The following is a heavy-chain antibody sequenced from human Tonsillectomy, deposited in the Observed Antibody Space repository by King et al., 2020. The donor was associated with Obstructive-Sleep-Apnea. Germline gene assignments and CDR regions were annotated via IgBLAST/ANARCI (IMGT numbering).Heavy chain of an antibody. J-gene: IGHJ4*02. CDR2: ISGSGGST. V-gene: IGHV3-23*04. CDR3: AKGRVGSSGWYSFDY. D-gene: IGHD6-19*01. Sequence: VQLVESGGGLVQPGGSLRLSCAASVFTFSSYAMSWVRQAPGKGLEWVSAISGSGGSTYYTDSVKGRFTISRDNSKNTLFLHMNSLRAEDTAIYFCAKGRVGSSGWYSFDYWGQGTLVTVSS. CDR1: VFTFSSYA.